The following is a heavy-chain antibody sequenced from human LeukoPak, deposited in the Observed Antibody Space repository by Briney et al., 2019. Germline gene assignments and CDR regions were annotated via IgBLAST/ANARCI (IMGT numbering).Heavy chain of an antibody. Sequence: SETLSLTCAVYGGSFSGYYWSWIRQPPGKGREWIGEINHSGSTNYNPSLKSRVTISVDTSKNQFSLKLSSVTAADTAVYDCARRRRPRRYGSGDEDYWGQGTLVTVSS. CDR2: INHSGST. CDR1: GGSFSGYY. CDR3: ARRRRPRRYGSGDEDY. V-gene: IGHV4-34*01. J-gene: IGHJ4*02. D-gene: IGHD3-10*01.